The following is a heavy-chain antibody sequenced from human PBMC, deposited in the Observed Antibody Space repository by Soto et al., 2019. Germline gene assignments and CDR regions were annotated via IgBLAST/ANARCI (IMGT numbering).Heavy chain of an antibody. CDR3: ARGVHYDSSGYYYFY. CDR1: GGTFSTYA. D-gene: IGHD3-22*01. Sequence: QVQLVQSGAEVKKPESSVKVSCKGSGGTFSTYAIDWVRQAPGQGLEWMGGIIPLFGTAKYAQNFQGRITITADESTNTAYMELRNLRSQDTAVYYCARGVHYDSSGYYYFYWGQGTLVTVSS. V-gene: IGHV1-69*01. CDR2: IIPLFGTA. J-gene: IGHJ4*02.